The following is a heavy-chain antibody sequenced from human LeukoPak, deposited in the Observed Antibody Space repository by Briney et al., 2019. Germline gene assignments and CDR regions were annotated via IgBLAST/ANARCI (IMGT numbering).Heavy chain of an antibody. D-gene: IGHD3-22*01. J-gene: IGHJ4*02. CDR3: ARDYDSSGYYWS. Sequence: SETLSLTCTVSGGSISTYYWTWIRQPPGKGLEWIGYVYYSGTTNYNPSLESRVTISIDTSKNQFSLKLNSVTAADTAVYYCARDYDSSGYYWSWGRGTLVTVSS. CDR2: VYYSGTT. CDR1: GGSISTYY. V-gene: IGHV4-59*01.